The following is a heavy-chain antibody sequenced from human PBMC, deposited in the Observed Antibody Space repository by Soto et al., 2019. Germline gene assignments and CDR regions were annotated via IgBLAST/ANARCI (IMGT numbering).Heavy chain of an antibody. Sequence: PGESLKISCKGSGYSFTSYWIAWVRQMPGKGLEWMGIIYPGDSDTRYSPSFQGQVTISADKSISTAYLQWSSLKASDTAMYYCARYPIPWELPSYYGMDVWGQGTTVTV. CDR3: ARYPIPWELPSYYGMDV. CDR2: IYPGDSDT. D-gene: IGHD1-26*01. J-gene: IGHJ6*02. CDR1: GYSFTSYW. V-gene: IGHV5-51*01.